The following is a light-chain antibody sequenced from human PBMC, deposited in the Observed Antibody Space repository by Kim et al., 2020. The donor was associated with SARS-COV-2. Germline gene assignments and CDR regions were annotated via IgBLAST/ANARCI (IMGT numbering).Light chain of an antibody. V-gene: IGKV2-28*01. Sequence: DIVMTQSPLSLPVTPGEPAFISCRSSQSLLHSNGYNYLDWYLQKPGQSPQLLIYLGSNRASGVPDRFSGSGSGTDFTLKISRVEAEDVGVYYCMQALQTQFGQGTKVDIK. CDR2: LGS. CDR3: MQALQTQ. J-gene: IGKJ1*01. CDR1: QSLLHSNGYNY.